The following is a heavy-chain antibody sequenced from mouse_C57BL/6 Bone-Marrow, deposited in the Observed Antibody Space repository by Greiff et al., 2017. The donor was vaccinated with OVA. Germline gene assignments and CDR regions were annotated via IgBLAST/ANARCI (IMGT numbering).Heavy chain of an antibody. V-gene: IGHV2-2*01. Sequence: VKLVESGPGLVQPSQSLSITCTVSGFSLTSYGVHWVRQSPGKGLEWLGVIWSGGSTDYNAAFISRLSISKDNSKSQVFFKMNSLQADDTAIYYCASHRIYWYFDVWGTGTTVTVSS. CDR2: IWSGGST. J-gene: IGHJ1*03. CDR3: ASHRIYWYFDV. CDR1: GFSLTSYG.